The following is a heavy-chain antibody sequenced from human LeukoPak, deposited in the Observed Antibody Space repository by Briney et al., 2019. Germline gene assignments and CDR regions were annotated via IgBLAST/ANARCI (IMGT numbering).Heavy chain of an antibody. V-gene: IGHV3-7*01. CDR3: ARDIRLPIYYYYGMDV. J-gene: IGHJ6*02. CDR1: GFTFSSYW. D-gene: IGHD5-18*01. CDR2: IKQDGSEK. Sequence: GGSLRLSCAASGFTFSSYWMSWVRQAPGKGLEWVANIKQDGSEKYYVDSVKGRFTISRDNAKNSLYLQMNSLRAEDTAVYYCARDIRLPIYYYYGMDVWGQGTTVTVSS.